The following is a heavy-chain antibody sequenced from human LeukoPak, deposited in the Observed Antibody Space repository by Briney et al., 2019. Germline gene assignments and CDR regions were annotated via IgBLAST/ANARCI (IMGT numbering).Heavy chain of an antibody. CDR1: GYTFTSYG. V-gene: IGHV1-18*01. Sequence: ASVKVSCKASGYTFTSYGISWVRQVPGQGLEWMGWISTYNGETNNAEKVQGRVTLTTDTSTNTAYMEMRSLRSDDTAIYYCARGVDDFGDFCFDYWGRGTQVTVSS. D-gene: IGHD4-17*01. CDR2: ISTYNGET. CDR3: ARGVDDFGDFCFDY. J-gene: IGHJ4*02.